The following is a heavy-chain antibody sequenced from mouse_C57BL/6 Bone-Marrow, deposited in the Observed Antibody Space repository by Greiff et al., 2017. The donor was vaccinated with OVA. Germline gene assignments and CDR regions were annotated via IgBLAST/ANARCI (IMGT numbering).Heavy chain of an antibody. V-gene: IGHV5-6*01. Sequence: EVNVVESGGDLVKPGGSLKLSCAASGFTFSSYGMSWVRQTPDKRLEWVATISSGGSYTYYPDSVKGRFTISRDNAKNTLYLQMSSLKSEDTAMYYCASPLWYFDVWGTGTTVTVSS. D-gene: IGHD6-1*01. CDR3: ASPLWYFDV. CDR1: GFTFSSYG. CDR2: ISSGGSYT. J-gene: IGHJ1*03.